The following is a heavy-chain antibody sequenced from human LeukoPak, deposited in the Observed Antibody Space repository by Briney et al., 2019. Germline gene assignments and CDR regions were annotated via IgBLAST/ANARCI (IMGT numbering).Heavy chain of an antibody. Sequence: PGESLRLSCEASGFIFSSYGMHWVRQAPGKGLEWLALIWYDGQTKFYADSVKGRFTISRDNSGNTLFLHMTSLRVEDTAIYYCAREWGRIAVAGGPGYWGQGALVTVSS. CDR3: AREWGRIAVAGGPGY. CDR2: IWYDGQTK. CDR1: GFIFSSYG. D-gene: IGHD6-19*01. J-gene: IGHJ4*02. V-gene: IGHV3-33*01.